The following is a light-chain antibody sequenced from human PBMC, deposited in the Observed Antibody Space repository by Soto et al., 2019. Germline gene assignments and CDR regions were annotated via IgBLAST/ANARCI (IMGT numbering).Light chain of an antibody. CDR1: SGDVGAYNY. Sequence: QSALTQPASVSGSPGQSITISCTGTSGDVGAYNYVSWYQQHPGKAPKLMIYEVTNRPSGVSDRFSGSKSGNTASLSISGLQADDEADYYCSSFTTSNTHVFGTGTKVTVL. CDR2: EVT. V-gene: IGLV2-14*01. CDR3: SSFTTSNTHV. J-gene: IGLJ1*01.